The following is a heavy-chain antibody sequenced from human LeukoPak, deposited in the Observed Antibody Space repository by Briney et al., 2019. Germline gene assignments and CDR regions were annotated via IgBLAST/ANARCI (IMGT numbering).Heavy chain of an antibody. D-gene: IGHD3-22*01. CDR2: IYDSGST. V-gene: IGHV4-59*01. J-gene: IGHJ3*02. CDR1: GGSISSYY. CDR3: ASLTTADAFDI. Sequence: PSETLSLTCTVSGGSISSYYWSWLRQPPGKGLEWIGYIYDSGSTNYNPSLKSRVTISVDTSKNQLSLKVSSVTAADTAVYYCASLTTADAFDIWGQGTMVTVSS.